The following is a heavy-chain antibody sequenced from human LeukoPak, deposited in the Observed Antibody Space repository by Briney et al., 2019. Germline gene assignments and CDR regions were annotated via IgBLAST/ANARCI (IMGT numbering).Heavy chain of an antibody. D-gene: IGHD6-19*01. CDR2: IIHILGIA. CDR3: ASIAVAGKPLFGY. V-gene: IGHV1-69*02. J-gene: IGHJ4*02. Sequence: SVKVSCKASGGTFSSYTISWVRQAPGQGLEWMGRIIHILGIANYAQKFQGRVTITADKSTSTAYMELSSLRSEDTAVYYCASIAVAGKPLFGYWGQGTLVTVSS. CDR1: GGTFSSYT.